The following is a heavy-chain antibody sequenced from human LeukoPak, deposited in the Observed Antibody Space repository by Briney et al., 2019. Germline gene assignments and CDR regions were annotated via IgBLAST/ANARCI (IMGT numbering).Heavy chain of an antibody. J-gene: IGHJ6*02. CDR3: AKRELLRGYYYGMDV. Sequence: GGSLRLSCAASGFSFSSYWMHWVRQAPGKGLVWVSRINREGSSTSYADSVKGRFTISRDNAKNTLYLQMNSLRAEDTAVYYCAKRELLRGYYYGMDVWGQGTTVTVSS. D-gene: IGHD3-10*01. CDR2: INREGSST. CDR1: GFSFSSYW. V-gene: IGHV3-74*01.